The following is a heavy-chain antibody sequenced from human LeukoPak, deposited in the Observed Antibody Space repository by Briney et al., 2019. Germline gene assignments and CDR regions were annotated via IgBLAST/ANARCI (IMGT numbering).Heavy chain of an antibody. V-gene: IGHV4-30-2*01. CDR2: SYHSGST. CDR1: GGSISSGGYS. D-gene: IGHD3-10*01. CDR3: ARGTYYYGSGTHYYFDH. J-gene: IGHJ4*02. Sequence: RSETLSLTCAVSGGSISSGGYSWSWIRQPPGKGLEWIGYSYHSGSTYYNPSLKSRVTISVDRSKNQFSLKLSSVTAADTAVYYCARGTYYYGSGTHYYFDHWGQGTLVTVSS.